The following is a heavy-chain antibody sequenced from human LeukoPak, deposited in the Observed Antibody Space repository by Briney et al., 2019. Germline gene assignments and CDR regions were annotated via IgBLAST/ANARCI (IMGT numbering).Heavy chain of an antibody. J-gene: IGHJ4*02. CDR3: AREGGPYRPLDY. Sequence: SETLSLTCAVYGGSFSGYYWSWIRQPPGKGLEWIGEINHSGSTNYNPSLKSRVAISVDKSENHISLKLTSVTAADTAVYYCAREGGPYRPLDYSGQGTLVTVAS. CDR1: GGSFSGYY. CDR2: INHSGST. V-gene: IGHV4-34*01.